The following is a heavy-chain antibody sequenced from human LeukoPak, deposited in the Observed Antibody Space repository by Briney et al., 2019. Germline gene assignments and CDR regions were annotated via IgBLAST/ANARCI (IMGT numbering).Heavy chain of an antibody. CDR2: IIPIFGTA. V-gene: IGHV1-69*01. Sequence: ASVKVSCKASGGTFSSYAISWVRQAPGQGLEWMGGIIPIFGTANYAQKFQGRVTITADESTSTAYVELSSLRSEDTAVYYCARVGGYSYGYWFDPWGQGTLVTVSS. CDR3: ARVGGYSYGYWFDP. J-gene: IGHJ5*02. D-gene: IGHD5-18*01. CDR1: GGTFSSYA.